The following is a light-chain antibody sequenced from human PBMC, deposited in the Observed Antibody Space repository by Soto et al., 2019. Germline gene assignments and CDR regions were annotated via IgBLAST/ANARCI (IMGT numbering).Light chain of an antibody. V-gene: IGLV2-14*01. Sequence: QSVLTQPCSVSGSPGQSITISCTGTSSDVGGYNYVSWYQQHPGKAPKFMIYDVSNRPSGVSNRFSGSKSGNTASLTISGLQAEDEADYYCSSYTTSNTRQIVFGTGTKVTVL. J-gene: IGLJ1*01. CDR1: SSDVGGYNY. CDR2: DVS. CDR3: SSYTTSNTRQIV.